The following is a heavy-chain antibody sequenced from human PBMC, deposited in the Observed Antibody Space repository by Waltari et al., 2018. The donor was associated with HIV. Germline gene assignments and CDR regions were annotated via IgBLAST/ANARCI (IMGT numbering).Heavy chain of an antibody. CDR2: IYHSGTT. J-gene: IGHJ4*02. D-gene: IGHD1-26*01. V-gene: IGHV4-38-2*02. CDR3: ARDQVGATYFDY. CDR1: GYSISSGYY. Sequence: QVQLQESGPGLVKPSETLSLPCAVSGYSISSGYYWGWIRQPPGKGMEWIGSIYHSGTTYYNPSLKSRVTISIDTSKNQVSLKLSSVTAADTAVYYCARDQVGATYFDYWGQGTLVTVSS.